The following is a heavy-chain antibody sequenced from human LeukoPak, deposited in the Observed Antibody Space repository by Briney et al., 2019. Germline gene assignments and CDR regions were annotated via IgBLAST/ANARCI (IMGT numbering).Heavy chain of an antibody. J-gene: IGHJ4*02. V-gene: IGHV3-7*01. CDR1: GFTFSRNW. D-gene: IGHD2/OR15-2a*01. CDR3: AKLLGTVTTYDS. CDR2: INPDGSQK. Sequence: GGSLRLSCEASGFTFSRNWMSWVRQAPGKGLKWVASINPDGSQKFYVDSVKGRYTISRDNTKSSLYLEMNSLGAEDTAMYYCAKLLGTVTTYDSWGQGTRVTVSS.